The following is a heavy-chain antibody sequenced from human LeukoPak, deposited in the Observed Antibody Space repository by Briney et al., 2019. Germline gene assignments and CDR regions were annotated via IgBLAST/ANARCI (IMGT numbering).Heavy chain of an antibody. Sequence: GGSLRLSCAASGFTFSSYSMNWVRQAPGKGLEWVSSISSSSSYIYYADSVKGRFTISRDSSKNTLYLQMNSLGGEDTALYYCAKGRWGLTINNFDLWGQGTMATVSS. J-gene: IGHJ3*01. CDR3: AKGRWGLTINNFDL. D-gene: IGHD2-21*02. CDR1: GFTFSSYS. CDR2: ISSSSSYI. V-gene: IGHV3-21*04.